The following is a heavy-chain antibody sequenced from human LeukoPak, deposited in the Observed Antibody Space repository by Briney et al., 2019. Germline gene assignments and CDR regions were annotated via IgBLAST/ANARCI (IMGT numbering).Heavy chain of an antibody. CDR2: IYYSGNT. Sequence: PSETLSLTCTVSGGSISSSTYYWGWIRQPPGKGLEWIGNIYYSGNTYYNPSLTSRVTISVDTSKNQFSLKLSSVTAADTAVYYCARGVPFDYWGQGTLVIVSS. CDR1: GGSISSSTYY. V-gene: IGHV4-39*07. CDR3: ARGVPFDY. J-gene: IGHJ4*02.